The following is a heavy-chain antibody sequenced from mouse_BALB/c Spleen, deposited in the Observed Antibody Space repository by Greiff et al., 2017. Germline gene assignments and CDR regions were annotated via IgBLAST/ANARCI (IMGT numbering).Heavy chain of an antibody. J-gene: IGHJ1*01. CDR2: IWAGGST. CDR3: ARAPGSSYSYWYFDV. D-gene: IGHD1-1*01. Sequence: VQRVESGPGLVAPSQSLSITCTVSGFSLTSYGVHWVRQPPGKGLEWLGVIWAGGSTNYNSALMSRLSISKDNSKSQVFLKMNSLQTDDTAMYYCARAPGSSYSYWYFDVWGAGTTVTVSS. V-gene: IGHV2-9*02. CDR1: GFSLTSYG.